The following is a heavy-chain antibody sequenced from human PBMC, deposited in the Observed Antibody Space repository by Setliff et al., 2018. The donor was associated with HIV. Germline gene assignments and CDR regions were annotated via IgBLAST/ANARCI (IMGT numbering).Heavy chain of an antibody. Sequence: GASVKVSCKASGYTFFSYALHWMRQAPGQRIEWMGWINSDKGNTEYSQKFQGRVTITRDTLASTAYMELIRLRSDDTAVYYCARGPHFGGNFPFDFWGQGTLVTVSS. V-gene: IGHV1-3*01. J-gene: IGHJ4*02. CDR2: INSDKGNT. D-gene: IGHD2-21*02. CDR1: GYTFFSYA. CDR3: ARGPHFGGNFPFDF.